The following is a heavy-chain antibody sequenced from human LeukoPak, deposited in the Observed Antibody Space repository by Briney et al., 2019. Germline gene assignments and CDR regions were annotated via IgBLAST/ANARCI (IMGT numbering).Heavy chain of an antibody. D-gene: IGHD2-2*02. J-gene: IGHJ3*02. V-gene: IGHV1-18*01. CDR3: ARARIVVVPAAIDAFDI. CDR1: GYTFTSYG. Sequence: ASVKLSCTASGYTFTSYGISWVRQAPGQGLEWMGWISAYNGNTNYAQKLQGRVTMTTDTSTSTAYMELRSLRSDDTAVYYCARARIVVVPAAIDAFDIWGQGTMVTVSS. CDR2: ISAYNGNT.